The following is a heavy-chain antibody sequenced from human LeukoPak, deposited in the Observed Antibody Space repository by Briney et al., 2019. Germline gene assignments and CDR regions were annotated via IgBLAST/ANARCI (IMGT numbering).Heavy chain of an antibody. CDR1: GGSISSSSYY. CDR3: ARQVLYCSGGSCDDN. J-gene: IGHJ4*02. CDR2: IYYSGST. D-gene: IGHD2-15*01. V-gene: IGHV4-39*01. Sequence: SETLSLTCTVSGGSISSSSYYWGWIRQPPGKGREWIVGIYYSGSTYYNPSLKSRVTISVDTSKHQFSLKLSSVTAADTAVYYCARQVLYCSGGSCDDNWGQGTLVTVSS.